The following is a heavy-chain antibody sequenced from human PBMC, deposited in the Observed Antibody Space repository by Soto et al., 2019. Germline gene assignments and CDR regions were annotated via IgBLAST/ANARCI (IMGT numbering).Heavy chain of an antibody. Sequence: PGGSLRLSCAASGFTFSSYAMNWVRQAPGKGLEWVSSISGSATTTYYADSVKGRFTISRDNSKNTLYLQMNSLRAEDTAIYYCAIEKVGATSIHVCDIWGQGTMDTV. CDR3: AIEKVGATSIHVCDI. J-gene: IGHJ3*02. CDR1: GFTFSSYA. CDR2: ISGSATTT. D-gene: IGHD1-26*01. V-gene: IGHV3-23*01.